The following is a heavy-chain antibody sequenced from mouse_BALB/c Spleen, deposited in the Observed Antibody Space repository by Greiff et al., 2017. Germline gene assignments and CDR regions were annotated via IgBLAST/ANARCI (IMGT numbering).Heavy chain of an antibody. V-gene: IGHV3-8*02. J-gene: IGHJ3*01. CDR2: ISYSGST. CDR3: AVPYDGYLAWFAY. D-gene: IGHD2-3*01. Sequence: EVKLMESGPSLVKPSQTLSLTCSVTGDSITSGYWNWIRKFPGNKLEYMGYISYSGSTYYNPSLKSRISITRDTSKNQYYLQLNSVTTEDTATYYCAVPYDGYLAWFAYWGQGTLVTVSA. CDR1: GDSITSGY.